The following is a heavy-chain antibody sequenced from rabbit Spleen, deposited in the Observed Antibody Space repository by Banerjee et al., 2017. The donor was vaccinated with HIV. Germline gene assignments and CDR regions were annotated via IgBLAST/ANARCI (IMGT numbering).Heavy chain of an antibody. V-gene: IGHV1S45*01. Sequence: QEQLVESGGGLVQPGGSLKLPCKASEFDFSSYGMSWVRQAPGKGLEWIGCIDVGSSDFTYFAAWAKGRFTISKASSTSVTLQMTSLTAADTATYFCARDAATSFSSYGMDLWGPGTLVTVS. J-gene: IGHJ6*01. CDR2: IDVGSSDFT. CDR1: EFDFSSYG. D-gene: IGHD8-1*01. CDR3: ARDAATSFSSYGMDL.